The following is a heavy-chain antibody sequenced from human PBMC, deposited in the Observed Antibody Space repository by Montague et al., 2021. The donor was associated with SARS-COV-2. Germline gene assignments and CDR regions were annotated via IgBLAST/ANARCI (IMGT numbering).Heavy chain of an antibody. CDR3: ARGGWGAPGTGRLFDY. J-gene: IGHJ4*02. V-gene: IGHV6-1*01. D-gene: IGHD3-10*01. Sequence: CAISGDSVSSNSPAWNWIRQSPSSRLEQLGRTYYRSKWYNDYAVSVKSRITINPDTSKNQFSLQLNPVTPEDTAVYYCARGGWGAPGTGRLFDYWGQGTLVTVSS. CDR2: TYYRSKWYN. CDR1: GDSVSSNSPA.